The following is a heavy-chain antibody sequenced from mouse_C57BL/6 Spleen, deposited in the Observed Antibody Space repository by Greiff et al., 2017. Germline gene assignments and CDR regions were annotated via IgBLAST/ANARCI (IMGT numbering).Heavy chain of an antibody. V-gene: IGHV1-64*01. CDR3: ARSDGSRFDY. CDR2: IHPNSGST. J-gene: IGHJ2*01. CDR1: GYTFTSYW. Sequence: QVQLQQPGAELVKPGASVKLSCKASGYTFTSYWMHWVKQRPGLGLEWIGMIHPNSGSTNYNEKFKSKATLTVDKSSSTAYMQLSSLTSEDSAVYYCARSDGSRFDYWGQGTTLTVSS. D-gene: IGHD1-1*01.